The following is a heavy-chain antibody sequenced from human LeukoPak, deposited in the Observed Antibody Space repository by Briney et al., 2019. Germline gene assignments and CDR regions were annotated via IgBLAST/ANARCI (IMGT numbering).Heavy chain of an antibody. J-gene: IGHJ3*02. CDR1: GGSFSGYY. CDR2: ISGSGGST. D-gene: IGHD3-10*01. Sequence: ETLSLTCAVYGGSFSGYYWSWVRQAPGKGLEWVSAISGSGGSTYYADSVKGRFTISRDNSKNTLYLQMNSLRAEDTAVYYCAKDFSYYYGSGSPDAFDIWGQGTMVTVSS. CDR3: AKDFSYYYGSGSPDAFDI. V-gene: IGHV3-23*01.